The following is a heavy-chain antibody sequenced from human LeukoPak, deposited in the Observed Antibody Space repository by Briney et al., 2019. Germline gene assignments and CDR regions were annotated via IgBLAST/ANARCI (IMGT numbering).Heavy chain of an antibody. CDR1: GGSISSSSYY. V-gene: IGHV4-39*02. Sequence: SETLSLTCTVSGGSISSSSYYWGWIRQPPGKGLEWIGSIYYSGSTYYNPSLKSRVTISVDTSKNQFSLKLSSVTAADTAVYYCAREVGQQWLVRRGNFDYWGQGTLVTVSS. D-gene: IGHD6-19*01. J-gene: IGHJ4*02. CDR3: AREVGQQWLVRRGNFDY. CDR2: IYYSGST.